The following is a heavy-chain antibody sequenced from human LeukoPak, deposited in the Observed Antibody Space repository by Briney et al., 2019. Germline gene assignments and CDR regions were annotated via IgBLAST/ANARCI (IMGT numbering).Heavy chain of an antibody. Sequence: ASVKVSCKASGYTFTSYDINWVRQATGQGLEWMGWMNPNSGNTGYAQKFQGRVTMTRNTSISTAHMELSSLRSEDTAVYYCARGKALRFLEWFPRRGMDVWGQGTTVTVSS. CDR1: GYTFTSYD. D-gene: IGHD3-3*01. V-gene: IGHV1-8*01. J-gene: IGHJ6*02. CDR3: ARGKALRFLEWFPRRGMDV. CDR2: MNPNSGNT.